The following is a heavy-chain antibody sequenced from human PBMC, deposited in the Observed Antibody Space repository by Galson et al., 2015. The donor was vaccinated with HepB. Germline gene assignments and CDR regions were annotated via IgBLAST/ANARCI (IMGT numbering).Heavy chain of an antibody. Sequence: SLRLSCAASGFTFSSPAMHWVRQAPGKGLDYVSVLSSNGGSTYYADSVQGRFTISRYNSKNTLHLQMSSLRAEDTAVCYCVQDKYCSSTSCNAAFGSWGQGTMVTVSS. J-gene: IGHJ3*02. V-gene: IGHV3-64D*06. D-gene: IGHD2-2*01. CDR2: LSSNGGST. CDR3: VQDKYCSSTSCNAAFGS. CDR1: GFTFSSPA.